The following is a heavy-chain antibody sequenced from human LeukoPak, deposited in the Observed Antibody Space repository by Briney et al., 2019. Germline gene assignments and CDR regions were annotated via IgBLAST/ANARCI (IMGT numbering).Heavy chain of an antibody. CDR1: GVSISRSSYY. CDR3: AREVSGIAAAGGFDP. V-gene: IGHV4-39*07. CDR2: IYYSGST. Sequence: PSETLSLTCTVSGVSISRSSYYWCWIRQPPRKGLAWIGSIYYSGSTYYNPSLKSRVTMSVDTSKNQFSLKLSSVTAADTAVYYCAREVSGIAAAGGFDPWGQGTLVTVSS. D-gene: IGHD6-13*01. J-gene: IGHJ5*02.